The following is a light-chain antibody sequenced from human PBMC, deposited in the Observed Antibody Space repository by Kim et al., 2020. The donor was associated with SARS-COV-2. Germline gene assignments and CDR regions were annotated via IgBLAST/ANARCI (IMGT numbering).Light chain of an antibody. CDR3: QQRSNWPRT. Sequence: EIVLTQSPATLSLSPGERATLSCRASQSVSSSLAWYQQKPGQAPLLLIYDASNSATGIPARFGGSGSGADFTLTSSSLEPEDFAVYYCQQRSNWPRTFGQGTKVDIK. CDR2: DAS. J-gene: IGKJ1*01. CDR1: QSVSSS. V-gene: IGKV3-11*01.